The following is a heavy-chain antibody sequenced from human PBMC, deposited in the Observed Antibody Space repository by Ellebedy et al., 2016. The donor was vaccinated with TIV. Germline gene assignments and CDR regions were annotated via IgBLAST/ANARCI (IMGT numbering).Heavy chain of an antibody. V-gene: IGHV3-30-3*01. CDR1: GFTFSNYA. CDR3: AASSSSEDY. D-gene: IGHD6-6*01. Sequence: GGSLRLXXAASGFTFSNYAIHWVRQAPGKGLEWVTFISYDGTGKYFADSVKGRFTISRDNSKNTLYLHMNSLSAEDTAVYYCAASSSSEDYWGQGTLVTVSS. CDR2: ISYDGTGK. J-gene: IGHJ4*02.